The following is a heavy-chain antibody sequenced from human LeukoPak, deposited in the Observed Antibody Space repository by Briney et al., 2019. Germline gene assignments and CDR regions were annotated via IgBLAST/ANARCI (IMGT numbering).Heavy chain of an antibody. Sequence: KAGGSLRLSCAAFGFTFDNYAMHWVRQAPGKGLEWVSSISWNSANIAYADSVKGRFTTSRDNAKNSLYLQMNSLRPEDMALYYCVKDTSGASQYFQYWGHGTVVTVSS. CDR2: ISWNSANI. V-gene: IGHV3-9*03. D-gene: IGHD2-15*01. J-gene: IGHJ1*01. CDR1: GFTFDNYA. CDR3: VKDTSGASQYFQY.